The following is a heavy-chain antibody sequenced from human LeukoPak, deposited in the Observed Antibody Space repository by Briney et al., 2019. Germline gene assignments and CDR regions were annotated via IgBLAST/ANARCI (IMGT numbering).Heavy chain of an antibody. Sequence: GASVKVSCKASGGTFTSYAISWVRQAPGQGLEWMGRIIPIFGIANYAQKFQGRVTITADKSTSTAYMELSSLRSDDTAVYYCARHDYGDYFGYWGQGTLVTVSS. CDR3: ARHDYGDYFGY. V-gene: IGHV1-69*10. CDR1: GGTFTSYA. D-gene: IGHD4-17*01. CDR2: IIPIFGIA. J-gene: IGHJ4*02.